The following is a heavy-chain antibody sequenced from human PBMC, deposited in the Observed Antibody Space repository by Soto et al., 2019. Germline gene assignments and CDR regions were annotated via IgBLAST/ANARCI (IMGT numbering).Heavy chain of an antibody. J-gene: IGHJ4*02. CDR1: GFTFSYYY. D-gene: IGHD6-13*01. CDR2: ISSSGSTI. CDR3: ARTGEQLDFDY. Sequence: GGSLILSCAASGFTFSYYYMSWIRPAPGKGLEWVSYISSSGSTIYYADSVKGRFTISRDNAKNSLYLQMNSLRAEDTAVYYCARTGEQLDFDYWGQGTLVTVSS. V-gene: IGHV3-11*01.